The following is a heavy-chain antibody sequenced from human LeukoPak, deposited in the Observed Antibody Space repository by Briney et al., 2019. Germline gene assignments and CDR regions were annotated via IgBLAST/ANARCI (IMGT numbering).Heavy chain of an antibody. CDR1: GASITSYY. CDR3: ARNIAGIAAAGIDY. D-gene: IGHD6-13*01. V-gene: IGHV4-59*01. CDR2: IYYSGGT. Sequence: PSETLSLTCTVSGASITSYYWSWIRQPPGKGLEWIGYIYYSGGTNYNPSLKSRVTISADTSKNQFSLKLSSVTAADTAVYYCARNIAGIAAAGIDYWGQGTLVTVSS. J-gene: IGHJ4*02.